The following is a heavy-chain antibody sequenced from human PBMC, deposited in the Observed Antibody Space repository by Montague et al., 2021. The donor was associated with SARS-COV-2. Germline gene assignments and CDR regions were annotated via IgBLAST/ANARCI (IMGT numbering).Heavy chain of an antibody. Sequence: FLRLSCAASGFTFSDYYMSWIRQAPGKGLEWISYISSSGTSISYADSVKGRVTISRDNAKKFLYLQMNSLRVDDTAVYYCASPPGIRGREYWGQGIPVTVSS. V-gene: IGHV3-11*01. CDR3: ASPPGIRGREY. CDR1: GFTFSDYY. CDR2: ISSSGTSI. J-gene: IGHJ4*02. D-gene: IGHD3-10*01.